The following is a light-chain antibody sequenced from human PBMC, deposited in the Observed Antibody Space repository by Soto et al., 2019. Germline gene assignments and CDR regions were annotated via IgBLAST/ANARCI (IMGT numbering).Light chain of an antibody. J-gene: IGLJ1*01. CDR3: SSYVGTNSYV. CDR1: SSDVGGYNS. CDR2: EVY. Sequence: QSVLTQPPSASGSPGQSVTISCTGTSSDVGGYNSVSWYQHHPGKAPKLIIYEVYKRPSGVPDRFSGSKSGNTAALTVSGLQAEDEADYYCSSYVGTNSYVFGTGTKLTVL. V-gene: IGLV2-8*01.